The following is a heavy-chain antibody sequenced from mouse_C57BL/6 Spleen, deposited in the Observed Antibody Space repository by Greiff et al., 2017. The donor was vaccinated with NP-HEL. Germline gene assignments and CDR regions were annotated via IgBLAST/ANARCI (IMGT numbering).Heavy chain of an antibody. V-gene: IGHV1-59*01. Sequence: QVQLQQPGAELVRPGTSVKLSCKASGYTFTSYWMHWVKQRPGQGLEWIGVIDPSDSYTNYNQKFKGKATLTVDTSSSTAYMQLSSLTSEDSAVYYCARRGGTGRGYYFDYWGQGTTLTVSS. CDR2: IDPSDSYT. D-gene: IGHD4-1*01. J-gene: IGHJ2*01. CDR1: GYTFTSYW. CDR3: ARRGGTGRGYYFDY.